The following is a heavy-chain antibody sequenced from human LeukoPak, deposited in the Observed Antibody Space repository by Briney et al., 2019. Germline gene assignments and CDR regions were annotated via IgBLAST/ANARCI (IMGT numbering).Heavy chain of an antibody. CDR2: MYYSGTT. V-gene: IGHV4-39*07. D-gene: IGHD1-26*01. CDR3: ARDTVGATFPGAFGI. Sequence: SETLSLTCTVSGGSISSSSYYWGWLRQPPGKGLEWIGSMYYSGTTYYNSSLKRRVTISVDTSNNQFSLKLSSVTAADTAVYYCARDTVGATFPGAFGIWGQGKMVTVSS. CDR1: GGSISSSSYY. J-gene: IGHJ3*02.